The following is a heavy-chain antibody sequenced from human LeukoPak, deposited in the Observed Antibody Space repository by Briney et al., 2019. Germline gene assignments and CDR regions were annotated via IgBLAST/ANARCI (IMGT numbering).Heavy chain of an antibody. CDR3: ARDLGVVIAHYYYYYMDV. CDR2: IKQDGSEK. D-gene: IGHD3-22*01. CDR1: GFTFSSYW. Sequence: GGSLRLSCAASGFTFSSYWMSWVRQAPGKGLEWVANIKQDGSEKYYVDSVKGRFTISRDNAKNSLCLQMNSLRAEDTAVYYCARDLGVVIAHYYYYYMDVWGKGTTVTVSS. J-gene: IGHJ6*03. V-gene: IGHV3-7*01.